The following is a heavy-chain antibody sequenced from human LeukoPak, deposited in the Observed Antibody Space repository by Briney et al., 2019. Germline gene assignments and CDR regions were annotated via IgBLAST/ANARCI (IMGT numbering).Heavy chain of an antibody. CDR3: ARGLSTGTGYFDY. Sequence: PSETLSLTCAVYGGSFSGYYWSWIRQPPGKGLEWIGEINHSGSTNYNPSLKSRVTISVDTSKNQFSLKLSSVTAADTAVYYCARGLSTGTGYFDYWGQGTLVTVSS. V-gene: IGHV4-34*01. CDR1: GGSFSGYY. CDR2: INHSGST. J-gene: IGHJ4*02. D-gene: IGHD1-1*01.